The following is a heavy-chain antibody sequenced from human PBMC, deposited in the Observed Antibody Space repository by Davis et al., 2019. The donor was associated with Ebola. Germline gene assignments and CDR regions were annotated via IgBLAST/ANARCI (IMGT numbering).Heavy chain of an antibody. Sequence: HSQTLSLTCAISGDSVSSGGWNWIRQSPSRGLEWLGRTYYSSKWYSDYAVSVRGRLTVKLDTSRNQFSLQLNSVTPEDTAVYYCVRGFWATGLDSWGQGTLVTVSS. CDR3: VRGFWATGLDS. D-gene: IGHD1-1*01. J-gene: IGHJ4*02. V-gene: IGHV6-1*01. CDR2: TYYSSKWYS. CDR1: GDSVSSGG.